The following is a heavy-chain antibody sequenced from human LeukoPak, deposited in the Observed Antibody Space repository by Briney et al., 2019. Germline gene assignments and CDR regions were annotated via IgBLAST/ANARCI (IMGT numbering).Heavy chain of an antibody. CDR1: GFTFSSYG. D-gene: IGHD2-2*02. Sequence: GGPLRLSCAASGFTFSSYGMHWVRQAPGKGLEGVAVIWYDGTNKYYADSVKGRFTISRDNSKNALYLQMNSLRAEDTAVYYCARRIYCTSTSCYTGPDAFDIWGLGTMVTVSS. J-gene: IGHJ3*02. CDR3: ARRIYCTSTSCYTGPDAFDI. V-gene: IGHV3-33*01. CDR2: IWYDGTNK.